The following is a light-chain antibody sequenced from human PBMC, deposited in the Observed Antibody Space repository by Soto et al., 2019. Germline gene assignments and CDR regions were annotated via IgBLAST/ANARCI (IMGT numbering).Light chain of an antibody. V-gene: IGKV3-15*01. CDR1: ESVTSS. J-gene: IGKJ5*01. CDR2: AAS. CDR3: QQRHNWPIT. Sequence: EIVMTQSPATLSVSPGDRATLSCRASESVTSSLAWYQQKPGQPPRLLIYAASTRATDVPARFSGGGSETEFTLTISSLQSEDFAVYFCQQRHNWPITFGQGTRLEIK.